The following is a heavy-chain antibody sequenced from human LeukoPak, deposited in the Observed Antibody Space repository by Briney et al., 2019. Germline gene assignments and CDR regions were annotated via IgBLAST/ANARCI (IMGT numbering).Heavy chain of an antibody. V-gene: IGHV4-61*02. Sequence: PSETLSLTCTVSGGSISSGSYYWSWIRQPAGKGLEWIGRIYTSGSTNYNPSLKSRVTISVDTSKNQFSLKLSSVTAADTAVYYCARGPDFWSGWSDYWGQGTLVTVSS. CDR1: GGSISSGSYY. J-gene: IGHJ4*02. D-gene: IGHD3-3*01. CDR3: ARGPDFWSGWSDY. CDR2: IYTSGST.